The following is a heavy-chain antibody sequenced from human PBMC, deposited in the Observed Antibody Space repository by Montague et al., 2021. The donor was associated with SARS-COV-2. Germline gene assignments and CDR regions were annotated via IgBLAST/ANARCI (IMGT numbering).Heavy chain of an antibody. V-gene: IGHV4-61*02. CDR2: MYISGIS. CDR1: GDSISSGNFH. D-gene: IGHD5-18*01. Sequence: TLSLTCTVSGDSISSGNFHWNWIRQPAGEGPEWIGRMYISGISDYNPSLKSRVTISLDTSKNQVSLKLTSVTAADTGVYYCARHFPSGYTFGLDAFDLWGQGTMVTVSS. J-gene: IGHJ3*01. CDR3: ARHFPSGYTFGLDAFDL.